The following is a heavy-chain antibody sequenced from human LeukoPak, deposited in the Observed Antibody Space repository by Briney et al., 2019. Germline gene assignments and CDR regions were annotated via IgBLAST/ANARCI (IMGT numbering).Heavy chain of an antibody. J-gene: IGHJ5*02. CDR1: GFTFSSYG. CDR2: IWYDGSNK. D-gene: IGHD3-3*01. CDR3: ARVKMVGEGYDFWSGPGDWFDP. Sequence: GGSLRLSCAASGFTFSSYGMHWVRQAPGKGLEWVAVIWYDGSNKYYADSVKGRFTISRDNSKNTLYLQMNSLRAEDTAVYYCARVKMVGEGYDFWSGPGDWFDPWGQGTLVTFSS. V-gene: IGHV3-33*01.